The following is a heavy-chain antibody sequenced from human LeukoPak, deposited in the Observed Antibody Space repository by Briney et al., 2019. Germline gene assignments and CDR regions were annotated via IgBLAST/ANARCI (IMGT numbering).Heavy chain of an antibody. CDR1: GGSFSGYY. D-gene: IGHD2-2*01. Sequence: PSETLSLTCAVYGGSFSGYYRSWIRQPPGKGLEWIGEVTHSGSTNYNPSLKSRVAISVDTSKNQFSLKLSSVTAADTAVYYCARDGGFHCSSTSCRLHPIDYWGQGTLVTVSS. CDR3: ARDGGFHCSSTSCRLHPIDY. J-gene: IGHJ4*02. V-gene: IGHV4-34*01. CDR2: VTHSGST.